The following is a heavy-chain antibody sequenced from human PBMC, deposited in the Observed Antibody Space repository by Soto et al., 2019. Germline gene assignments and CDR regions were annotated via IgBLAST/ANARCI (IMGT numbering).Heavy chain of an antibody. J-gene: IGHJ6*02. CDR3: AQNGQPPSCYYGMDV. Sequence: QGQLVQSGPEAKKPGASVKVSCKASGYTFSRYGISWVRQAPGQGLEWMGWISGYNGDTKYAQKVQGRVTMTIDTFGYTAYMELRRPTSDATAIYYCAQNGQPPSCYYGMDVWGQGTTVTVSS. CDR2: ISGYNGDT. CDR1: GYTFSRYG. V-gene: IGHV1-18*01.